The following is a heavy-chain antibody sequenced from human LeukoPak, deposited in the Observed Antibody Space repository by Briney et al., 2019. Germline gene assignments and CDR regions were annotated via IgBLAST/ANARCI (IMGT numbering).Heavy chain of an antibody. V-gene: IGHV3-48*01. CDR1: GFTFSAYS. Sequence: PGGSLRLSCAASGFTFSAYSMNWVRQAPGKGLDWVSYISSRSFTIYYADSVKGRFTISRDNAKNSLYLQMNSLRAEDTAVYYCARDRCSSTSCYRYYYYGMDVWGQGTTVTVSS. J-gene: IGHJ6*02. D-gene: IGHD2-2*02. CDR3: ARDRCSSTSCYRYYYYGMDV. CDR2: ISSRSFTI.